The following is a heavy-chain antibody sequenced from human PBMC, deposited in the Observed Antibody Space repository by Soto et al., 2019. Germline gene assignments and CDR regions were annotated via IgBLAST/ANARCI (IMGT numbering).Heavy chain of an antibody. CDR1: GYTFTSYG. CDR3: ARGDYDYISWYYMDV. V-gene: IGHV1-8*02. Sequence: GASVKVSCKASGYTFTSYGISWVRQATGQGLEWMGWMNPNSGNTGYAQKFQGRVTMTRNTSISTAYMELSSLRSEDTAVYYCARGDYDYISWYYMDVWGKGTTVTVSS. J-gene: IGHJ6*03. CDR2: MNPNSGNT. D-gene: IGHD3-16*01.